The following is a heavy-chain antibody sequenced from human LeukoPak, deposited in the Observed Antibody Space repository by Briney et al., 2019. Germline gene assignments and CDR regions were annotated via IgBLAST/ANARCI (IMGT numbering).Heavy chain of an antibody. CDR2: IYSGGST. D-gene: IGHD6-19*01. CDR1: GFTVSSNY. Sequence: GGSLRLSCAASGFTVSSNYMSWVRQAPGKGLEWVSVIYSGGSTYYADSVKGRFTISRDNSKNTLHLQMNSLRAEDTAVYYCARNIAVAGTWEDYWGQGTLVTVSS. V-gene: IGHV3-66*01. CDR3: ARNIAVAGTWEDY. J-gene: IGHJ4*02.